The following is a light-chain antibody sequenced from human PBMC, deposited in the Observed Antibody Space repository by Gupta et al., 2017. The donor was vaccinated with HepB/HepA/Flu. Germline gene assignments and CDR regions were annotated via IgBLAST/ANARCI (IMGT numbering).Light chain of an antibody. J-gene: IGKJ1*01. V-gene: IGKV3-15*01. Sequence: EVVMMQSPATLSVSPGERATLSCRASQSVRSYLAWYQQRPGQAPRLLIYDASTRATGIQARFSGSGSGTEFTLTISSLQSEDFAVYHCQQDFLWPWTFGQGTKVEIK. CDR2: DAS. CDR1: QSVRSY. CDR3: QQDFLWPWT.